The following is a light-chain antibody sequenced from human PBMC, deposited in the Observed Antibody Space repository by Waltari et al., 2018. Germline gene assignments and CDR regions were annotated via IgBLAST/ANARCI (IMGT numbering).Light chain of an antibody. V-gene: IGKV1-39*01. CDR3: QQSFSSPWT. Sequence: DIQMTQSPSSLSASIGHTIPVTCRASPNIRTYLNWYQQKPAKAPKLLIFGASSLPRGVPSRFTGSASGTEFTLTITNLQPDDFATYFCQQSFSSPWTFGQGTTV. CDR2: GAS. CDR1: PNIRTY. J-gene: IGKJ1*01.